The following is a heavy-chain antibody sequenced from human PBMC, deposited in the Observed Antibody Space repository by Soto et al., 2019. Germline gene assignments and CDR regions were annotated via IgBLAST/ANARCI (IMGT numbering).Heavy chain of an antibody. V-gene: IGHV3-23*01. J-gene: IGHJ4*02. D-gene: IGHD3-10*02. CDR2: SCGGGDCT. Sequence: EVQLLESGGGLVQPGGSLRLSCAASGFTFSSYAMNWVRQAPGKGLEWVSASCGGGDCTFYADSVKGRFTMSRDNSRNTLYLQMNSLRADDTAVYYCAKKMNECHDGRDYFDYWGQGTLVTVSS. CDR1: GFTFSSYA. CDR3: AKKMNECHDGRDYFDY.